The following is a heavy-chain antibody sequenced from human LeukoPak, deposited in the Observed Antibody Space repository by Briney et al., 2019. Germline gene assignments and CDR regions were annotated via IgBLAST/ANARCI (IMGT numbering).Heavy chain of an antibody. CDR1: GFTFSIFG. CDR3: ARDSETTPIHVLGY. J-gene: IGHJ4*02. CDR2: VSSDGGIK. D-gene: IGHD2-15*01. Sequence: GGSLRLSCTASGFTFSIFGMHWVRQAPGKGLEWVTLVSSDGGIKYYADSVKGRFSVSRDISKNTLYLQMNSLRVDDTAVYYCARDSETTPIHVLGYWGQGTLVTVSS. V-gene: IGHV3-30*03.